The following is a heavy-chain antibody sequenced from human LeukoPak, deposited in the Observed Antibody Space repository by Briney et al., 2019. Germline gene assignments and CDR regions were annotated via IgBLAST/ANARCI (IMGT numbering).Heavy chain of an antibody. V-gene: IGHV3-7*03. CDR1: GFTLSSYW. D-gene: IGHD6-25*01. J-gene: IGHJ3*02. Sequence: GGSLRLSCAASGFTLSSYWMSWVRQAPGKGLEWVANINQDGSEKYYVDSVKGRFTISRDNTKNSLYLQMNSLRAEDTAVYYCARDSRSSGMDAFDIWGQGTMVTVSS. CDR3: ARDSRSSGMDAFDI. CDR2: INQDGSEK.